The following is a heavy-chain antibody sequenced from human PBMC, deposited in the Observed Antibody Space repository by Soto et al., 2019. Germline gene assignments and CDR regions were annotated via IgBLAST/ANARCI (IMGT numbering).Heavy chain of an antibody. CDR2: IWYDGSNK. CDR1: GFTFSSYG. D-gene: IGHD4-17*01. CDR3: ARDPGDYDDKNYYYGMDV. Sequence: GGSLRLSCAAPGFTFSSYGMHWVRQAPGKGLEWVAVIWYDGSNKYYADSVKGRFTISRDNSKNTLYLQMNSLRAEDTAVYYCARDPGDYDDKNYYYGMDVWGQGTTVTVSS. J-gene: IGHJ6*02. V-gene: IGHV3-33*01.